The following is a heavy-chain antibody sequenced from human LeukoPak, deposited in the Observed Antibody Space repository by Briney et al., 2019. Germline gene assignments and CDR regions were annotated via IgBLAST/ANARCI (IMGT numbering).Heavy chain of an antibody. J-gene: IGHJ4*02. CDR3: AKARNLNYDFWSGYYTYYFDY. CDR1: GFTFDDYA. D-gene: IGHD3-3*01. CDR2: ISWNSGSI. V-gene: IGHV3-9*01. Sequence: AGGSLRLSCAASGFTFDDYAMHWVRQAPGKGLEWVSGISWNSGSIGYADSVKGRFTISRDNAKNPLYLQMNSLRAEDTALYYCAKARNLNYDFWSGYYTYYFDYWGQGTLVTVSS.